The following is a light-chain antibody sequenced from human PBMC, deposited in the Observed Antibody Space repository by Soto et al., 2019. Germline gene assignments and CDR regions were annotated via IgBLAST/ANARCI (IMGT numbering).Light chain of an antibody. CDR2: GAS. J-gene: IGKJ1*01. CDR3: QQYNNWPQWT. V-gene: IGKV3-15*01. Sequence: ERVMTQSPATLSVSPGERATLSCRASQSVSSNLAWYQQKPGQAPRLLIYGASPRATGIPARFSGSGSGTEFTLAISSLQSEDFAVCYCQQYNNWPQWTFGQGTKVDI. CDR1: QSVSSN.